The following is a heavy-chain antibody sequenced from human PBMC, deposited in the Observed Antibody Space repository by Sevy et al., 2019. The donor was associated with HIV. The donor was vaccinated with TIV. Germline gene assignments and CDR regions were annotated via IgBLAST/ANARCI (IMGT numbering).Heavy chain of an antibody. CDR2: IRSKAYNFAT. V-gene: IGHV3-73*01. CDR1: GFAFSGST. CDR3: TGGAAYPMDV. D-gene: IGHD3-10*01. Sequence: GGSLRLSCAASGFAFSGSTVHWVRQASGKGLEWVGRIRSKAYNFATTYAASLKGRFTISRDDSKNTAYLQLNGLKTEDTAVYYCTGGAAYPMDVWGQGTTVTVSS. J-gene: IGHJ6*02.